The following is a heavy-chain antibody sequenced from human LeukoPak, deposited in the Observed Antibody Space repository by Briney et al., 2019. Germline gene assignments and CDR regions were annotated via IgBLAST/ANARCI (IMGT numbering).Heavy chain of an antibody. CDR2: IYHSGST. V-gene: IGHV4-59*08. D-gene: IGHD3-16*02. CDR1: GGSISSYY. J-gene: IGHJ3*02. Sequence: SETLSLTCTVSGGSISSYYRSWIRQPPGKGLEWIGDIYHSGSTNNKPSLKSRVTISVDADKTQFSLKLSSVTAADSAVYYCARSPDAGTGNDYVWGSYRMDAIDIWGQGTMVTVSS. CDR3: ARSPDAGTGNDYVWGSYRMDAIDI.